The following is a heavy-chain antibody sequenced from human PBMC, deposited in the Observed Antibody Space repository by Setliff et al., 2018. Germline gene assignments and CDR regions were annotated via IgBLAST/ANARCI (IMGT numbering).Heavy chain of an antibody. CDR2: IGETGTPS. V-gene: IGHV3-23*01. CDR1: GFTFPSHA. Sequence: GGSLRLSCAASGFTFPSHAMSWVRQVPGKGLEWVSTIGETGTPSYYIQSVQGRFTISRDNHKNTLHLQMNSLRVEDTAIYYCAKSPHDFWSGRVFFDYWGQGMLVTVSS. CDR3: AKSPHDFWSGRVFFDY. D-gene: IGHD3-3*01. J-gene: IGHJ4*01.